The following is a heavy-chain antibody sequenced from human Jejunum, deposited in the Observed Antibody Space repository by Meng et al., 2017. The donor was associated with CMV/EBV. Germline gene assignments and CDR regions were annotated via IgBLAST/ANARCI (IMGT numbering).Heavy chain of an antibody. CDR2: IRRKADGYAT. J-gene: IGHJ6*02. CDR3: TRPVGDYCAGGSCYTQMDV. D-gene: IGHD2-15*01. V-gene: IGHV3-73*01. Sequence: MNWVRKAPGKGPEWVGRIRRKADGYATAYAASVKGRFTVSRDDSKNTAYLQMNSLKTEDTAVYYCTRPVGDYCAGGSCYTQMDVWGQGTTVTVSS.